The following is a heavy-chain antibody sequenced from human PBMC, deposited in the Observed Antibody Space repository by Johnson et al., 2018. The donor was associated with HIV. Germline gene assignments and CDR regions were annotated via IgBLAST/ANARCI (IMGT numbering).Heavy chain of an antibody. CDR3: ARPRIAVLPAGAFDM. J-gene: IGHJ3*02. D-gene: IGHD2-2*01. CDR1: GFTFGDYY. V-gene: IGHV3-30*03. CDR2: MSNDGKNS. Sequence: QVQLVESGGGLVKPGGSLRLSCAASGFTFGDYYMSWIRQAPGKGLEWVALMSNDGKNSFYADSVKGRFTISRDNSKNILYLQMNSLRVEDTAVYYCARPRIAVLPAGAFDMWGPGTMVTVSS.